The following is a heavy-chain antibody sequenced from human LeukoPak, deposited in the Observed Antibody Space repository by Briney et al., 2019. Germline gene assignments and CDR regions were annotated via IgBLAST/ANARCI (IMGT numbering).Heavy chain of an antibody. CDR1: GFTFSSYE. V-gene: IGHV3-48*03. CDR3: ARETVVINQGRYFNY. Sequence: PGGSLRLSCAASGFTFSSYEMNWVRQAPGKGLEWVSYISSSGSTIYYADSVKGRFTISRDNAKNSLYLQMNSLRAEDTAVYYCARETVVINQGRYFNYWGQGTLVTVSS. J-gene: IGHJ4*02. D-gene: IGHD3-22*01. CDR2: ISSSGSTI.